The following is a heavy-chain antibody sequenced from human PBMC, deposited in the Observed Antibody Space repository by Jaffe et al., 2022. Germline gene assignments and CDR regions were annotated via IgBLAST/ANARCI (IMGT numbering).Heavy chain of an antibody. V-gene: IGHV3-11*01. CDR1: GFTFRDYY. Sequence: QVQLVDSGGALVKPGGSLRLSCAASGFTFRDYYMSWIRQAPGKGLEWVSYISSSGSTIYYADSVKGRFTISRDNAKNSLYLQMNSLRAEDTAVYYCAKELGYCNSNRCSRGIDYWGQGTLVTVSS. CDR3: AKELGYCNSNRCSRGIDY. J-gene: IGHJ4*02. D-gene: IGHD2-2*01. CDR2: ISSSGSTI.